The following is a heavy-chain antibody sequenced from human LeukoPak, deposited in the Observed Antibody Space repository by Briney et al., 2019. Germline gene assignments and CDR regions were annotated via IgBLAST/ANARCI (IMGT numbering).Heavy chain of an antibody. CDR2: INQDGSEK. V-gene: IGHV3-7*04. D-gene: IGHD1-1*01. CDR3: ARRGYNDY. Sequence: GGSLRLSCAASKFTFSNYWMTWVRQAPGKGLEWVANINQDGSEKYYVDSVKGRFTISRDNAKNSLYLQMNSLRAEDTAVYYCARRGYNDYWGQGTLVTVSS. CDR1: KFTFSNYW. J-gene: IGHJ4*02.